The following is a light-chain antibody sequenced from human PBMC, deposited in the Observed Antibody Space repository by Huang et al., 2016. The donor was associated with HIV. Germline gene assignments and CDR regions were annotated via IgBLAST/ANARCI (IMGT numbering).Light chain of an antibody. Sequence: IQLTQSPSFFSASVGDRVTITCRASQGVNNYVAWYQQEPGKAPKLLIFAASTLQSGVPSRFSGSGSGTDFTLTISSLQPEDFATYYCQQLNSYPITFGRGTRLEIE. J-gene: IGKJ5*01. CDR2: AAS. V-gene: IGKV1-9*01. CDR3: QQLNSYPIT. CDR1: QGVNNY.